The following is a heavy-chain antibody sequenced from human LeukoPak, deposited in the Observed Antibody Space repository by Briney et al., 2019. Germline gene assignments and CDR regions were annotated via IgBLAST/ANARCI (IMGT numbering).Heavy chain of an antibody. CDR1: GFTFSSYW. CDR2: IKQDGSEK. Sequence: GGSLRHSCAASGFTFSSYWMSWVRQAPGRGLEWVANIKQDGSEKYYVDSVKGRFTISRDNAKNSLYLQMNSLRAEDTAVYYCARVISRIGNGRYFLPVGATSGYFDYWGQGTLVTVSS. J-gene: IGHJ4*02. D-gene: IGHD1-26*01. V-gene: IGHV3-7*01. CDR3: ARVISRIGNGRYFLPVGATSGYFDY.